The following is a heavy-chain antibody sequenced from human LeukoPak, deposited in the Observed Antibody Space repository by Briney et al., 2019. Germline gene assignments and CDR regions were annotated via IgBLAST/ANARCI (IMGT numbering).Heavy chain of an antibody. CDR2: INHSGST. Sequence: SETLSLTCAVYGGSFSGYYWSWIRQPPGKGLEWIGEINHSGSTNYNPSLKSRVTISVDTSKNQFSLKLSSVTAADTAVYYCARAAILTGYGNFYYYMDVWGKGTTVTVSS. CDR3: ARAAILTGYGNFYYYMDV. CDR1: GGSFSGYY. D-gene: IGHD3-9*01. V-gene: IGHV4-34*01. J-gene: IGHJ6*03.